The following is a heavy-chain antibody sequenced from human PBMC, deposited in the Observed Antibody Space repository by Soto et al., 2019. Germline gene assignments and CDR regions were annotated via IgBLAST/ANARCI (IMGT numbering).Heavy chain of an antibody. Sequence: QVQLVESGGGVVQPGGSLRLSCAASGFTFSSYGMQWVRQSPGEGLEWVAIMAHDGSNQYYGDSVKGRFTISRDNSKNTLYPQMDRLRPEDTAVYYCARRSGGSSYYPPDYWGQGTLVTVSS. J-gene: IGHJ4*02. CDR2: MAHDGSNQ. CDR3: ARRSGGSSYYPPDY. D-gene: IGHD6-13*01. CDR1: GFTFSSYG. V-gene: IGHV3-30*03.